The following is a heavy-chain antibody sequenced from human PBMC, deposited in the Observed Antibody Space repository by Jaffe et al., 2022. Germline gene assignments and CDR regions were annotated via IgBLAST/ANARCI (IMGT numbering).Heavy chain of an antibody. V-gene: IGHV4-38-2*01. CDR2: IYHSGST. CDR3: AGSYDLAAFDI. D-gene: IGHD5-18*01. CDR1: GYSISSGYY. Sequence: QVQLQESGPGLVKPSETLSLTCAVSGYSISSGYYWGWIRQPPGKGLEWIGSIYHSGSTYYNPSLKSRVTISVDTSKNQFSLKLSSVTAADTAVYYCAGSYDLAAFDIWGQGTMVTVSS. J-gene: IGHJ3*02.